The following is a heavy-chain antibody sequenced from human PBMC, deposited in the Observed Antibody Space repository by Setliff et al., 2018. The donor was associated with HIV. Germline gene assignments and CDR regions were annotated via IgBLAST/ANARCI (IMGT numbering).Heavy chain of an antibody. CDR2: IKPSDGST. J-gene: IGHJ4*02. V-gene: IGHV1-46*01. Sequence: GASVKVSCKASGYSFTSYYMHWVRQAPGQGLEWMGIIKPSDGSTSYAQKFQGRVTMTRDTSTSTVYMELSSLRSEDTAVYYCARDGDAAYCGGDCYSTFDYWGQGTLVTVSS. CDR1: GYSFTSYY. D-gene: IGHD2-21*02. CDR3: ARDGDAAYCGGDCYSTFDY.